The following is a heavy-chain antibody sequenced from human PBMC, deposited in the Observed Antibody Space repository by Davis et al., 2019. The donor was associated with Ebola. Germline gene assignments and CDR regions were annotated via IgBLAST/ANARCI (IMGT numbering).Heavy chain of an antibody. V-gene: IGHV3-30*03. CDR1: GFSFDWYG. CDR3: ARGSMGFGEFSVEDYMGV. D-gene: IGHD3-10*01. CDR2: VSHDGNNK. Sequence: GGSLRLSCAASGFSFDWYGMHWVRQAPGKGLEWVAVVSHDGNNKHYADSVKGRVTASRDNSKNTLYLQMNSLTTEDSAVYYCARGSMGFGEFSVEDYMGVWGKGTTVTVSS. J-gene: IGHJ6*03.